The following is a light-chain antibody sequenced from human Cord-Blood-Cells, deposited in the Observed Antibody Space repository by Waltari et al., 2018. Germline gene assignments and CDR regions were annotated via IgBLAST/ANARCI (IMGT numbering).Light chain of an antibody. CDR2: EGS. Sequence: QSALTQPAPVSGSPGQSITISCTGTSSDVGSYNLVSWYQQHTGKAPKLMIYEGSKRPSGVSNRFSGSKSGNTASLTISGLQAEDEADYYCCSYAGSVVFGGGTKLTVL. CDR1: SSDVGSYNL. V-gene: IGLV2-23*01. CDR3: CSYAGSVV. J-gene: IGLJ2*01.